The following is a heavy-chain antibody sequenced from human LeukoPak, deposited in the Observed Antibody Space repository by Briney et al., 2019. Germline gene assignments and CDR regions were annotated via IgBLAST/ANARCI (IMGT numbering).Heavy chain of an antibody. D-gene: IGHD5-24*01. Sequence: SVKVSCKASGGTFSSYAISWVRQAPGQGLEWMGGIIALFGTANYAQKFQGRLTITADESTSTAYMELSSLRPEDTAVYYCARIRDGYNSYFFYGMDVWGQGTTVTVSS. V-gene: IGHV1-69*13. CDR1: GGTFSSYA. J-gene: IGHJ6*02. CDR3: ARIRDGYNSYFFYGMDV. CDR2: IIALFGTA.